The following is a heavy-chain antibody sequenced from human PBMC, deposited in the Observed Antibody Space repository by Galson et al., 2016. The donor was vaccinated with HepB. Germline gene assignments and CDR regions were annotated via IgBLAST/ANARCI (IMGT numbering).Heavy chain of an antibody. Sequence: FLRLSCAASGFTFSSRWMHWVRRAPGKGLVWVSHINSDESTTSYADSVKGRFTISRDNAKNTVYLQMNSLRAEDTAVYYCARDWSYGFDYWGQGTPVTVSS. CDR3: ARDWSYGFDY. CDR2: INSDESTT. D-gene: IGHD5-18*01. V-gene: IGHV3-74*01. CDR1: GFTFSSRW. J-gene: IGHJ4*02.